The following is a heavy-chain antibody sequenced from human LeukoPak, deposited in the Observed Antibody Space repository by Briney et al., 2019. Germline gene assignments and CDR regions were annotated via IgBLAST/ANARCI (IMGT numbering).Heavy chain of an antibody. J-gene: IGHJ4*02. V-gene: IGHV7-4-1*02. Sequence: GASVKVSCKASGYTFSSYTINWVRQAPGQGLEWMGWINTNTGDPRYAQGFTGRFVLSMDKSVSTSYLQISGLKTEDTAIYYCARSSRGVIGLLDFWGRGTLVSVSS. D-gene: IGHD3-10*01. CDR2: INTNTGDP. CDR3: ARSSRGVIGLLDF. CDR1: GYTFSSYT.